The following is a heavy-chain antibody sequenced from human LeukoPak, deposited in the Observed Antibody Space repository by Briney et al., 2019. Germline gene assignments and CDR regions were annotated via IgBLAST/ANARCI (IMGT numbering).Heavy chain of an antibody. Sequence: GGSLRLSCAASGFTFSSYGMHCVRQAPGKGLEWVAVIWYDGSNKYYADSVKGRFTISRDNSKNTLYLQMNSLRAEDTAVYYCAREAYCGGDCYPHYYYYGMNVWGQGTTVTVSS. CDR3: AREAYCGGDCYPHYYYYGMNV. J-gene: IGHJ6*02. V-gene: IGHV3-33*01. CDR2: IWYDGSNK. D-gene: IGHD2-21*02. CDR1: GFTFSSYG.